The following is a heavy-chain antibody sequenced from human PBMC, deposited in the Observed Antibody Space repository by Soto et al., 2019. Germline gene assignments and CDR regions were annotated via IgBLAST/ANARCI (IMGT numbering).Heavy chain of an antibody. J-gene: IGHJ6*02. Sequence: PGGSLRLSCVASGFTLSSYNMNWVRQAPGKGLEWVSSISSRSSYIYYADSVKGRFTISRDNAKNSLYLQMNSLRAEDTAVYYCAIVVVAATAEDYYYGMDVWGQGTTVTV. CDR2: ISSRSSYI. V-gene: IGHV3-21*01. D-gene: IGHD2-15*01. CDR3: AIVVVAATAEDYYYGMDV. CDR1: GFTLSSYN.